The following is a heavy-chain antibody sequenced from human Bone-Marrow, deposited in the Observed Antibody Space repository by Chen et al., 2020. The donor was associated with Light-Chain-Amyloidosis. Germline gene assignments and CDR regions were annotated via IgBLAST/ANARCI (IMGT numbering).Heavy chain of an antibody. D-gene: IGHD2-2*01. CDR2: IYYSGST. V-gene: IGHV4-39*01. J-gene: IGHJ4*02. CDR3: ARSLLGYCSSTSCRSFDY. CDR1: GGSISSSSYY. Sequence: QLQLQESGPGLVKPSETLSLTCTVSGGSISSSSYYWGWIRQPPGKGLEWIGSIYYSGSTYYHPSLKSRVTISVDTSKNQFSLKLSSVTAADTAVYYCARSLLGYCSSTSCRSFDYWGQGTLVTVSS.